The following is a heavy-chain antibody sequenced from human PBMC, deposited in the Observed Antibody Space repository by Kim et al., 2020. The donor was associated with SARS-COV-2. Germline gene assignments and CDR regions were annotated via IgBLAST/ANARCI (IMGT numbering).Heavy chain of an antibody. J-gene: IGHJ5*02. D-gene: IGHD3-3*01. Sequence: SETLSLTCTVSAGSISSCDYYWSWIRQPPGKGLEWIGYIYYSGSTYYNPSLKSRVTISVDTSKNQFSLKLSSVPAADTAVYYCTRTKRITIFGVVQWFDPGGQGPLVTVSS. CDR1: AGSISSCDYY. CDR3: TRTKRITIFGVVQWFDP. CDR2: IYYSGST. V-gene: IGHV4-30-4*01.